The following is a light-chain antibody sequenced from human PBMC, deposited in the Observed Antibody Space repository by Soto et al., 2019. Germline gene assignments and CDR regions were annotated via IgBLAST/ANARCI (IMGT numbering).Light chain of an antibody. CDR1: HTISSSY. J-gene: IGKJ1*01. Sequence: EIVLTHSPGTLSLSPVERATLSCIASHTISSSYLAWYQQKPGQAPRLLMYGISRRATGIPDRFSGSGSGTDFTLTITRLEPEDFAVYYCQQYVTSSPRKCGQGNKGAIK. CDR2: GIS. CDR3: QQYVTSSPRK. V-gene: IGKV3-20*01.